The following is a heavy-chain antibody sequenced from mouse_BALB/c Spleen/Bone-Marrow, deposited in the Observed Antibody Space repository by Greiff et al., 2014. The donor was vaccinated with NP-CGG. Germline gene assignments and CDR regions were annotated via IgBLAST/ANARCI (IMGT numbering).Heavy chain of an antibody. D-gene: IGHD4-1*02. J-gene: IGHJ2*01. CDR3: ARSTGTWDY. Sequence: QVQLKESGVELMKPGASVKISCKATGYTFSSYWIEWVKQGPGHGLEWIGEILPGSGSTNYNEKFKGKATFTADTSSNTAYMQLSSLTSEDSAVYYCARSTGTWDYWGQGTTLTVSS. CDR1: GYTFSSYW. CDR2: ILPGSGST. V-gene: IGHV1-9*01.